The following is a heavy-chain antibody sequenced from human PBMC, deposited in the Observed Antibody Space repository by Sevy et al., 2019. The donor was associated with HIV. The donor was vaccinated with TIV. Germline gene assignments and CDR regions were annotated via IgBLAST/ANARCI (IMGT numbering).Heavy chain of an antibody. Sequence: GGSLRLSCAASGFTFSNYAMHWVRQAPGKGLEWVAVISHDGNYKNYADSVKVRFTISRDDFKNTLYLQMSSLRPEDTAVYFCARLFSCGGDCYYLDYWGQGALVTVSS. D-gene: IGHD2-21*02. V-gene: IGHV3-30-3*01. J-gene: IGHJ4*02. CDR2: ISHDGNYK. CDR3: ARLFSCGGDCYYLDY. CDR1: GFTFSNYA.